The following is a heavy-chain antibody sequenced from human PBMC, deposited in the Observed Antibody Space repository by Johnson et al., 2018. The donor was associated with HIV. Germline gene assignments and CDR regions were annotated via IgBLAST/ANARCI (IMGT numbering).Heavy chain of an antibody. CDR2: ISFDGSNK. J-gene: IGHJ3*02. Sequence: QVQLVESGGGVVQPGRSLRLSCAASGFTLDDYGIHWVRQAPGKGLEWVAVISFDGSNKFYADSMKGRFTISRDNFKNSLYLQMDSLRLEDTAVYYCAVWELGLGIDFDIWDQGTMVTVSS. D-gene: IGHD1-26*01. CDR1: GFTLDDYG. CDR3: AVWELGLGIDFDI. V-gene: IGHV3-30*19.